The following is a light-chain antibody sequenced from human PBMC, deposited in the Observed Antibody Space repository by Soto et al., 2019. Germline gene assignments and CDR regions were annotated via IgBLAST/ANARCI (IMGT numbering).Light chain of an antibody. CDR1: SSDIGGYYY. CDR2: DVS. J-gene: IGLJ1*01. CDR3: CYYGSLPGYV. V-gene: IGLV2-11*01. Sequence: QSALTQPRSVSGAPGQRVTISCTGTSSDIGGYYYVSWYQQHPGKAPKVLIYDVSERPSGVPDRFSGSKSGTTASLTISGLQEEDDDDYYCCYYGSLPGYVFGTGTKLTVL.